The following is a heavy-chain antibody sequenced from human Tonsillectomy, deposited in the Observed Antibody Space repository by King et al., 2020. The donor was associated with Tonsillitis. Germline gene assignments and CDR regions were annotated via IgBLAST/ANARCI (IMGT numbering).Heavy chain of an antibody. Sequence: VQLQESGPGLVKPSQTLSLTCTVSGGSINSGSYSWGWIRQPAGRGLEWVGGVVTSGGANYNPSPTNRAPLSVDTSKNQFSLKLSSVTAADTAIYYCASRASTDYWGQGVLVTVSS. CDR1: GGSINSGSYS. CDR3: ASRASTDY. J-gene: IGHJ4*02. CDR2: VVTSGGA. D-gene: IGHD2-21*01. V-gene: IGHV4-61*02.